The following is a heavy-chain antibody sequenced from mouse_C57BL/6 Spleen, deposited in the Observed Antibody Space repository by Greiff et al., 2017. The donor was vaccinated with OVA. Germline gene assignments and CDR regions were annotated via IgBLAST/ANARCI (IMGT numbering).Heavy chain of an antibody. J-gene: IGHJ3*01. CDR3: ARDSSGSGFAY. V-gene: IGHV1-9*01. D-gene: IGHD3-2*02. Sequence: QVQLQQSGAELMKPGASVKLSCKATGYTFTGYWIEWVKQRPGHGLEWIGEILPGSGSTNYNEKFKGKATFTADTSSNTAYMQLSSLPTEDSAIYYCARDSSGSGFAYWGQGTLVTVSA. CDR2: ILPGSGST. CDR1: GYTFTGYW.